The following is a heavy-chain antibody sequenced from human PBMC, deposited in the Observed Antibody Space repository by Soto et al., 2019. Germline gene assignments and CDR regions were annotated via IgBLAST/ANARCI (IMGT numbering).Heavy chain of an antibody. D-gene: IGHD3-16*01. Sequence: QAGGSLRLSCGAPGVTFKDYGMHWVRQAPGKGLEWVAVISYDGKQTYYADSVKGRFTISKDKSKRTLFLQMNSLRVDDTAVYYCARDGWGSNWYFGLWGRGTLVTVSS. J-gene: IGHJ2*01. CDR1: GVTFKDYG. V-gene: IGHV3-30*03. CDR3: ARDGWGSNWYFGL. CDR2: ISYDGKQT.